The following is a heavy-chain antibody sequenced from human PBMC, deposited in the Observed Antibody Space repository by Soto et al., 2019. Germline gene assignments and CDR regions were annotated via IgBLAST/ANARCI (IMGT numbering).Heavy chain of an antibody. CDR3: ARAQQLELRPIGY. CDR1: GYTFTSYY. CDR2: INPSGGST. Sequence: ASVKVSCKASGYTFTSYYMHWVRQAPGQGLEWMGIINPSGGSTSYAQKFQGRVTMTRDASTSTVYMELSSLRSEDTAVYYCARAQQLELRPIGYWGQGTLVTVS. J-gene: IGHJ4*02. V-gene: IGHV1-46*01. D-gene: IGHD1-7*01.